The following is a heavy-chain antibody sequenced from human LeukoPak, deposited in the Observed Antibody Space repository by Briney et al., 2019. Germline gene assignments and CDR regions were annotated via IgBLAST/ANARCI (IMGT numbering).Heavy chain of an antibody. V-gene: IGHV4-34*01. D-gene: IGHD6-25*01. CDR2: INPSGDT. CDR3: ARQRGWFDS. J-gene: IGHJ5*01. Sequence: SGTLSLTCAVYGGSFSGYYWTWIRQPPGMGLEWIGEINPSGDTKYNPSLKSRVTISVDTSKNQFSLTLTSVTAADTALYFCARQRGWFDSWGQGTLVTVSS. CDR1: GGSFSGYY.